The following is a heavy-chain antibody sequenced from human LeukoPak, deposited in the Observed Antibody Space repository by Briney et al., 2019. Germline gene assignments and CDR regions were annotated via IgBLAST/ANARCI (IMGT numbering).Heavy chain of an antibody. CDR2: IRGSGGGT. D-gene: IGHD6-19*01. J-gene: IGHJ4*02. CDR3: AKAGIGVVGYFDY. Sequence: GGSLRLSCAASGFTFSSYDMSWVRQAPGKGLEWVSGIRGSGGGTYYADSVKGRFTISRDNSKNTLYLQMNSLRDEDTALYYCAKAGIGVVGYFDYWGRGTLVTVSS. CDR1: GFTFSSYD. V-gene: IGHV3-23*01.